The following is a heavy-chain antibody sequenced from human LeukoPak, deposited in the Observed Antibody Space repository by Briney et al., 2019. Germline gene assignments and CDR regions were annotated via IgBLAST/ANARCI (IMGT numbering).Heavy chain of an antibody. V-gene: IGHV3-21*01. CDR2: ISSISTYT. D-gene: IGHD2-15*01. J-gene: IGHJ3*02. Sequence: GGSLRLSCAASGFTFSTYGMIWVRQAPGKGPEWVSSISSISTYTHYADSVKGRFTISRDNAKNSLYLQMNSLRAEDTAVYYCARSYCRGGSCYSGDAFDIWGQGTMVTVSS. CDR1: GFTFSTYG. CDR3: ARSYCRGGSCYSGDAFDI.